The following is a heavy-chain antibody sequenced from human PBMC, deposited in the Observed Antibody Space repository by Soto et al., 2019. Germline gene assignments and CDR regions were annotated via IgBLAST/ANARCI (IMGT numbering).Heavy chain of an antibody. J-gene: IGHJ6*02. CDR2: ISYDGSNK. CDR1: GFTFSSYG. V-gene: IGHV3-30*18. CDR3: AKDLVATGGNYYYGMDV. D-gene: IGHD5-12*01. Sequence: GGSLRLSCAASGFTFSSYGMHWVRQAPGKGLEWVAVISYDGSNKYYADSVKGRFTISRDNSKSTLYLQMNSLRAEDTAVYYCAKDLVATGGNYYYGMDVWGQGTTVTVSS.